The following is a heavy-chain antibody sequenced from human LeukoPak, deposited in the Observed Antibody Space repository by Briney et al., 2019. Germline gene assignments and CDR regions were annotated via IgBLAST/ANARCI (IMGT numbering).Heavy chain of an antibody. CDR3: ARGGYYYGSGSRNWFDP. J-gene: IGHJ5*02. Sequence: ASVKVSCKASGYTFTNYEINWLRQATGQGLEWMGWMNPNSGNTGSAQKFQGRVTITRDTPITTVYMELRSLTSEDTAFYYCARGGYYYGSGSRNWFDPWGQGTLVTVSS. D-gene: IGHD3-10*01. V-gene: IGHV1-8*03. CDR1: GYTFTNYE. CDR2: MNPNSGNT.